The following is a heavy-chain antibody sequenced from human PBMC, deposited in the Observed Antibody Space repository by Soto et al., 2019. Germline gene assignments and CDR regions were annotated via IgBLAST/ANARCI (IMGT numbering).Heavy chain of an antibody. CDR3: ARAPRPFGVVIIGGNWFDP. Sequence: QVQLVQSGAEVKKPGSSVKVSCKASGGTFSSYAISWVRQAPGQGLEWMGGIIPIFGTANYAQKFQGRVTITADKSTSTAYMGLSSLRSEDTAVYYCARAPRPFGVVIIGGNWFDPWGQGTLVTVSS. V-gene: IGHV1-69*06. CDR1: GGTFSSYA. J-gene: IGHJ5*02. CDR2: IIPIFGTA. D-gene: IGHD3-3*01.